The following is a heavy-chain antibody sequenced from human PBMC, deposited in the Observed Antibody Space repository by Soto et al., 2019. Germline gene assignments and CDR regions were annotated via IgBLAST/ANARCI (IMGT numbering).Heavy chain of an antibody. Sequence: GGSLRLSCAVSGFTFDDYGMSWVRQAPGKGLEWVSGINWNGGSTGYADSVKGRFTISRDNAKNSLYLQMNSLRAEDTALYHCAREFNPYYYYYMDVWGKGTTVTVSS. CDR1: GFTFDDYG. CDR3: AREFNPYYYYYMDV. J-gene: IGHJ6*03. CDR2: INWNGGST. V-gene: IGHV3-20*01.